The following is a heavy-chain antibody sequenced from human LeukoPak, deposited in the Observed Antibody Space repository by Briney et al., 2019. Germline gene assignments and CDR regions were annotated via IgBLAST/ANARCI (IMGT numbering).Heavy chain of an antibody. D-gene: IGHD5-24*01. J-gene: IGHJ4*02. CDR2: IYSGGGT. CDR1: GFTVSSNY. V-gene: IGHV3-53*01. CDR3: AKSRGRWLQFFPGDY. Sequence: GGSLRLSCAASGFTVSSNYMNWVRQPPGKGLEWVSVIYSGGGTYYADSVKGRFTISRDNSMNTLYLQMDSLRAEDTAVYYGAKSRGRWLQFFPGDYWGQGTLVTVSS.